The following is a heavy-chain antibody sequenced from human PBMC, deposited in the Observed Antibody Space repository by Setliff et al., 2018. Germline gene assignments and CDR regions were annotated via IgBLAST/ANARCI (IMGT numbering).Heavy chain of an antibody. D-gene: IGHD2-8*01. CDR2: IDHSGGT. J-gene: IGHJ4*01. CDR1: GGSLSSFY. Sequence: SETLSLTCTVSGGSLSSFYWSWIRQSPGRGLDWIGYIDHSGGTSYNPSFESRVAISADRSNHQVFLKLTSVTAADTAVYYCARLVRYCTRTACQKLAGDETWGQGTLVTVSS. V-gene: IGHV4-59*01. CDR3: ARLVRYCTRTACQKLAGDET.